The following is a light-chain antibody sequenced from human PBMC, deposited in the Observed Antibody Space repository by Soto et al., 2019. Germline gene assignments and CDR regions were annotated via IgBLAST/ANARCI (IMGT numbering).Light chain of an antibody. CDR2: GAS. Sequence: EIVLTQSPGTLSLSPGERATLSCRASRSLSSSYLAWYQQKPGQAPRLLIYGASSRATGIPDRVSGSGSGTDFTLTISRLEPEDFAVYHCQQFASSPYTFGQGTKLEIK. J-gene: IGKJ2*01. CDR1: RSLSSSY. V-gene: IGKV3-20*01. CDR3: QQFASSPYT.